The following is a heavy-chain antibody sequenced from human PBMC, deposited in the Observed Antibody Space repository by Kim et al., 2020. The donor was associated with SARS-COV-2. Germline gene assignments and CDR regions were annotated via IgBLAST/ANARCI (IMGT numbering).Heavy chain of an antibody. CDR1: GYTFTSYA. V-gene: IGHV1-3*01. Sequence: ASVKVSCKASGYTFTSYAMHWVRQAPGQRLEWMGWINAGNGNTKYSQKFQGRVTITRDTSASTAYMELSSLRSEDTAVYYCARWGYYYDSSGAIDYWGQGTLVTVSS. D-gene: IGHD3-22*01. J-gene: IGHJ4*02. CDR3: ARWGYYYDSSGAIDY. CDR2: INAGNGNT.